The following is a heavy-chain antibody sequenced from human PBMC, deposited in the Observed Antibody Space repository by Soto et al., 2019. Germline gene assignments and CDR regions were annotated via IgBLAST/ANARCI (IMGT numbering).Heavy chain of an antibody. CDR3: ARHVREATMVRGVINHYYYMDV. CDR2: IYYSGST. CDR1: GGSISSSSYY. D-gene: IGHD3-10*01. J-gene: IGHJ6*03. Sequence: PSETLSLTCTVSGGSISSSSYYWGWIRQPPGKGLEWIGSIYYSGSTYYNPSLKSRVTISVDTSKNQFSLKLSSVTAADTAVYYCARHVREATMVRGVINHYYYMDVWGKGTTVTVSS. V-gene: IGHV4-39*01.